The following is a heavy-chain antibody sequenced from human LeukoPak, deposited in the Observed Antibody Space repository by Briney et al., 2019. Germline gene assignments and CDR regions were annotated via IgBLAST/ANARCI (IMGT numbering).Heavy chain of an antibody. CDR3: ARVRGSGRRYYFDY. CDR2: ISSSGSTI. V-gene: IGHV3-11*04. Sequence: GGSLRLSCAASGFTFSDYYMSWIRQAPGKGLEWVSYISSSGSTIYYADSVKGRFTISRDNAKNSLYLQMYSLRAEDTAVYYCARVRGSGRRYYFDYWGQGTLVTVSS. CDR1: GFTFSDYY. D-gene: IGHD3-10*01. J-gene: IGHJ4*02.